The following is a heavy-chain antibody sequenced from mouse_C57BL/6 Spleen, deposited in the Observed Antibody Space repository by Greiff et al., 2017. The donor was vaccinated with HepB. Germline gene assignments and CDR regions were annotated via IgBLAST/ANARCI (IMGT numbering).Heavy chain of an antibody. CDR1: GYAFTNYL. V-gene: IGHV1-54*01. J-gene: IGHJ4*01. CDR3: ARTEEGAMDY. CDR2: INPGSGGT. Sequence: VQLQQSGAELVRPGTSVKVSCKASGYAFTNYLIEWVKQRPGQGLEWIGVINPGSGGTNYNEKFKGKATLTADKSSSTAYMQLSSLTSEDSAVYFCARTEEGAMDYWGQGTSVTVSS.